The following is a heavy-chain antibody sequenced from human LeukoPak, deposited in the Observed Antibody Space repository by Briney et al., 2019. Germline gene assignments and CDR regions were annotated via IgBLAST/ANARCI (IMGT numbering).Heavy chain of an antibody. CDR1: GFTFSSSA. Sequence: GGSLRLSCAASGFTFSSSATSWVRQAPGKGLEWVSAISNNGGYTYYADSVQGRFTISRDNSKSTLCLQMNSLRAEDTAVYYCAKQLGYCSDGSCYFPYWGQGTLVTVSS. V-gene: IGHV3-23*01. D-gene: IGHD2-15*01. J-gene: IGHJ4*02. CDR2: ISNNGGYT. CDR3: AKQLGYCSDGSCYFPY.